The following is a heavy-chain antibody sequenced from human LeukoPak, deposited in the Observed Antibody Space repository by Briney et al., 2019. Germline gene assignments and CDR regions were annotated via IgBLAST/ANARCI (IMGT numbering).Heavy chain of an antibody. V-gene: IGHV1-69*04. Sequence: GASVKVSCKASGGTFSSYAISWVRQAPGQGLEWMGRIIPILGIANYAQKFQERVTITRDMSTSTAYMELSSLRSEDTAVYYCAALNYYDSSGYDYWGQGTLVTVSS. CDR3: AALNYYDSSGYDY. D-gene: IGHD3-22*01. J-gene: IGHJ4*02. CDR1: GGTFSSYA. CDR2: IIPILGIA.